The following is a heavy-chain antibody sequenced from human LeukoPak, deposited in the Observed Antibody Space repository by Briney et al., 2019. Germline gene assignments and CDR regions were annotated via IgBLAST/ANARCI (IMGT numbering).Heavy chain of an antibody. Sequence: SETLSLTCAVYGASLSDSYWSWIRQPPGKGLEWIGEINDSGSTNYNPSLKSRLTISVDTAENQFSLKLSSVTAADTAVYFCASLRTHYGDGRFANWGQGTLVTVSS. V-gene: IGHV4-34*01. J-gene: IGHJ4*02. CDR1: GASLSDSY. CDR3: ASLRTHYGDGRFAN. CDR2: INDSGST. D-gene: IGHD4-17*01.